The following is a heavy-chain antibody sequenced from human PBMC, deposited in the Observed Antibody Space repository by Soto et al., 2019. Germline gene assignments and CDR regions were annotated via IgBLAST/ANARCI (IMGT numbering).Heavy chain of an antibody. CDR1: GGTFSSYA. CDR2: IIPIFGTA. D-gene: IGHD3-10*01. V-gene: IGHV1-69*06. CDR3: ASTGPGTIKGFDI. J-gene: IGHJ3*02. Sequence: SVKVSCKASGGTFSSYAISWVRQAPGQGLEWMGGIIPIFGTANYAQKFQGRVTITADKSTSTAYMELSSLRSEDTAVYYCASTGPGTIKGFDIWGQGTMVTVSS.